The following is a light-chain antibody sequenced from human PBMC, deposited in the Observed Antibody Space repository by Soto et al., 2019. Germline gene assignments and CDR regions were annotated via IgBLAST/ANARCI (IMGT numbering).Light chain of an antibody. J-gene: IGKJ1*01. CDR1: QGISSY. V-gene: IGKV1-9*01. CDR2: DAS. CDR3: QQYSSYWT. Sequence: DIQLTQSPSFLSASVGDRVTITCRASQGISSYLAWYQQKPGKAPKLLIYDASNLESGVPSRFSGSGSGTEFTLTISSLQPDDFATYYCQQYSSYWTFGQGTKVDIK.